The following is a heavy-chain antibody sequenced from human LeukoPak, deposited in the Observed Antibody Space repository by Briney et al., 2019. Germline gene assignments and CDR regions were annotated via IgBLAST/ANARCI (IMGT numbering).Heavy chain of an antibody. V-gene: IGHV3-21*01. CDR3: ASGY. CDR1: GFPFSSYG. D-gene: IGHD3-10*01. Sequence: GGSLRLSCAASGFPFSSYGMNWVRQAPGKGLEWVSFISSWSNYIYYADSLKGRFTISRNNAKNSLYLQMNSLRAEDTAVYYCASGYWGQGTLVTVSS. J-gene: IGHJ4*02. CDR2: ISSWSNYI.